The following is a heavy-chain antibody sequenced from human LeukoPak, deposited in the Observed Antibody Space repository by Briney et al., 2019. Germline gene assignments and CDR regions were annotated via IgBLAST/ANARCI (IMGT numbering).Heavy chain of an antibody. CDR1: GFTFDDYA. V-gene: IGHV3-9*01. CDR3: AKVSHSGGSDY. CDR2: ISWNSGSI. D-gene: IGHD2-15*01. Sequence: GVSLRLSCAASGFTFDDYAMHWVRQAPGKGLEWVSGISWNSGSIGYADSVKGRFTISGDNAKNSLYLQMNSLRAEDTALYYCAKVSHSGGSDYWGQGTLVTVSS. J-gene: IGHJ4*02.